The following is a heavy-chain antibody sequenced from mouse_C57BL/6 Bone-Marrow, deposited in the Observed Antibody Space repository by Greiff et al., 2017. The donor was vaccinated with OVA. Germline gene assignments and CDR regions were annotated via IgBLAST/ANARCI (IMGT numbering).Heavy chain of an antibody. V-gene: IGHV1-64*01. Sequence: VQLQQPGAELVKPGASVKLSCKASGYTFTSYWMHWVKQRPGQGLEWIGMIHPNSGSTNYNEKFKSKATLTVDKSSSTAYMQLSSLTSEDSAVYYCARYGYYGNGFAYWGQGTLVTVSA. CDR2: IHPNSGST. D-gene: IGHD1-1*01. J-gene: IGHJ3*01. CDR3: ARYGYYGNGFAY. CDR1: GYTFTSYW.